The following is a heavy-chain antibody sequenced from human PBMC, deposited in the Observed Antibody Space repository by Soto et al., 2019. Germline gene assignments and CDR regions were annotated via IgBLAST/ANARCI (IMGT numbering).Heavy chain of an antibody. V-gene: IGHV4-39*01. Sequence: SSETLSLTCAVSGVSIHNSHSFWGWIRQPPGKGLEFIGSVYYSGGSNYNPSLKSLVTVSIDTSNNQFSLRVNSVTAADTAVYYCGRVVEGATRHTDFDSWGQGILVTVSS. CDR2: VYYSGGS. J-gene: IGHJ5*01. CDR3: GRVVEGATRHTDFDS. D-gene: IGHD2-15*01. CDR1: GVSIHNSHSF.